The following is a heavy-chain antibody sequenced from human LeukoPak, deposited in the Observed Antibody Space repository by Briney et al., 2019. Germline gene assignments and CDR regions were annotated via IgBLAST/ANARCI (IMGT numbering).Heavy chain of an antibody. CDR3: ARQWSSRGYSGYDYFDY. V-gene: IGHV3-33*01. CDR2: IWYDGSNK. D-gene: IGHD5-12*01. Sequence: GRSLRLSCAASGFTFSSYGMHWVRQAPGKGLEWVAVIWYDGSNKYYADSVKGRFTISRDNSKNTLYLQMNSLRAEDTAVYYCARQWSSRGYSGYDYFDYWGQGTLVTVSS. CDR1: GFTFSSYG. J-gene: IGHJ4*02.